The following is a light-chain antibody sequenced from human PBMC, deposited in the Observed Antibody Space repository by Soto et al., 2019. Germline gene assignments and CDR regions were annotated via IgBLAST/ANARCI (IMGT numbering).Light chain of an antibody. V-gene: IGKV1-5*03. Sequence: DIQMTQSPSTLSASVGDRVTITCRASQSISSWLAWYQQKPGKAPKLLIYKASSLESGVPSRFSGSGSGTEFTLTISSLQPDDFATYYCQQYNSYPITCGRGTRLEIK. J-gene: IGKJ5*01. CDR2: KAS. CDR1: QSISSW. CDR3: QQYNSYPIT.